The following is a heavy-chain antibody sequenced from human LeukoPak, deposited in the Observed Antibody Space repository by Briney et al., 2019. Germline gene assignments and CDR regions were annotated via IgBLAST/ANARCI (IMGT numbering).Heavy chain of an antibody. V-gene: IGHV4-59*10. D-gene: IGHD2-15*01. CDR1: GGSFSGYY. J-gene: IGHJ5*02. Sequence: PSETLSLTCAVYGGSFSGYYWSWIRQPAGKGLEWIGRIYTSGSANYNPSLKSRVTMSVDTSKNQFSLRLSSVTAADTAVYYCARGAAQFGPWGQGTLVTVSS. CDR3: ARGAAQFGP. CDR2: IYTSGSA.